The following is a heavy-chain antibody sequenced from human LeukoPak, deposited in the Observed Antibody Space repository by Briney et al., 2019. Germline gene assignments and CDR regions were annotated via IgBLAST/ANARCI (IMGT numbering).Heavy chain of an antibody. V-gene: IGHV1-69*05. D-gene: IGHD6-6*01. CDR3: ARGESIAAPFNWFDP. J-gene: IGHJ5*02. Sequence: ASVKVSCKAPGGTFSSYAISWVRQAPGQGLEWMGGIIPIFGTANYAQKFQGRVTITTDESTSTAYMGLSSLRSEDTAVYYCARGESIAAPFNWFDPWGQGTLVTVSS. CDR1: GGTFSSYA. CDR2: IIPIFGTA.